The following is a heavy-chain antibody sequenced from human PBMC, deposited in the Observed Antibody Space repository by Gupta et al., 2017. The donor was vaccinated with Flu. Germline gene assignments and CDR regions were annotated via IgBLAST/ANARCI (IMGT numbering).Heavy chain of an antibody. CDR3: AGDGASDCSCGSCYSKFDP. V-gene: IGHV3-74*01. CDR2: MRSDGSCE. J-gene: IGHJ5*02. Sequence: HWVRQAPGKGLVWVSRMRSDGSCESYADAVKVRFTMSRDNAKNTLYLQMNGLRAEETAVYYDAGDGASDCSCGSCYSKFDPCGQEALVTVSS. D-gene: IGHD2-15*01.